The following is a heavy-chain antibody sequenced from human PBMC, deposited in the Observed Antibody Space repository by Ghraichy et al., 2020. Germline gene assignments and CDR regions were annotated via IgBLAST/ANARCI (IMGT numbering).Heavy chain of an antibody. V-gene: IGHV3-74*01. CDR1: GFTFSSYW. D-gene: IGHD6-19*01. CDR3: ARDYYSSGWDQDFDY. CDR2: INSDGSSS. J-gene: IGHJ4*02. Sequence: GESLNISCAASGFTFSSYWMHWVRQTPGKGLVWVSRINSDGSSSTYADSVKGRFTISRDNAKNTLYLQMNSLRAEDTAVYYCARDYYSSGWDQDFDYWGQGTLVTVSS.